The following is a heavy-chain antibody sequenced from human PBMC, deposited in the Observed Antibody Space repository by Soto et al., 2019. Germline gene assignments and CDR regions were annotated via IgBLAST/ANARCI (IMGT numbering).Heavy chain of an antibody. D-gene: IGHD1-26*01. CDR1: GFRFSSYG. CDR3: TRVLLGGYYGSDFDF. Sequence: EVLLVGSGGGPVKPGGSLRLSCTASGFRFSSYGMNWVRQAPGKGLEWVSSISSGSSFIYYADSVKGRFTISRDNAKNLLYLQMNSLRADDTAIYYCTRVLLGGYYGSDFDFWGQGTQVTVSS. CDR2: ISSGSSFI. V-gene: IGHV3-21*01. J-gene: IGHJ4*02.